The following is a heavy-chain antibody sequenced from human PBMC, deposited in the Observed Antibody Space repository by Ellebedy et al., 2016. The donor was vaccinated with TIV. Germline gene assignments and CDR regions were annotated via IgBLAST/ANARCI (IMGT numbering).Heavy chain of an antibody. Sequence: SLKISCAASGFNFDDYAIHWVRQAPGKGLAWVAGLSWNSGSTGYAASVKGRFSISRDNAKNSLYLQMNSLRVEDTAVYYCAKDRLYYGSGSYDSWGQGTRGTVSS. J-gene: IGHJ4*02. V-gene: IGHV3-9*01. D-gene: IGHD3-10*01. CDR1: GFNFDDYA. CDR2: LSWNSGST. CDR3: AKDRLYYGSGSYDS.